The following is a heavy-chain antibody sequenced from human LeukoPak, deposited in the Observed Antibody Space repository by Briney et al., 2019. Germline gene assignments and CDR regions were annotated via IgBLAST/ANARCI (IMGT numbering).Heavy chain of an antibody. Sequence: GGSLRLSCAASGFTFSSCWMTWVRQAPGKGLEWVANIKEDGSKKNYVDSVKGRFTIFRDNAKNSLYLQMNSLRAEDTAVYYCARDVSWFGELSFDYWGQGTLVTVSS. J-gene: IGHJ4*02. CDR2: IKEDGSKK. CDR3: ARDVSWFGELSFDY. D-gene: IGHD3-10*01. V-gene: IGHV3-7*03. CDR1: GFTFSSCW.